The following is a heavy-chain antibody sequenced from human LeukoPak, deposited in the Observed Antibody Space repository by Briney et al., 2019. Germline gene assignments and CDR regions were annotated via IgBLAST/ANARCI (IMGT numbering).Heavy chain of an antibody. Sequence: PGGSLRLSCAASRLTFSTYWMTWVRQAPGKGLEWVANIKPDGSETYYVDLVKGRFTISRDNAKNLLYLQMNSLRGEDTAVYYCGGFGYEAAVDLWGQGTLVTVSS. CDR1: RLTFSTYW. V-gene: IGHV3-7*01. J-gene: IGHJ4*02. D-gene: IGHD6-13*01. CDR3: GGFGYEAAVDL. CDR2: IKPDGSET.